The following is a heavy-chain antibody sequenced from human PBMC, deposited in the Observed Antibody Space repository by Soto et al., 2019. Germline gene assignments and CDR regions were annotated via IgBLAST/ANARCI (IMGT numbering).Heavy chain of an antibody. J-gene: IGHJ4*02. CDR1: GFTFRSHE. CDR2: ISSSGSTI. Sequence: GGSLRLSCAASGFTFRSHEMNWVRQAPGKGLERVSYISSSGSTIYYADSVKGRFTISRDNAKNSLYLQMNSLRAEDTAVYYCARDTHYYDSSGYNYWGQGTLVTVSS. D-gene: IGHD3-22*01. V-gene: IGHV3-48*03. CDR3: ARDTHYYDSSGYNY.